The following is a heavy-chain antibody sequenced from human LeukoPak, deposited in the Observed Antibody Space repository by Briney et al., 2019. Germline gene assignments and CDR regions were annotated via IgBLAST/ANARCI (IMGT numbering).Heavy chain of an antibody. CDR3: ARDRYSPWDSSSSAEGAFDI. D-gene: IGHD6-6*01. J-gene: IGHJ3*02. CDR2: INPSGGST. CDR1: GYTFTSYY. Sequence: GASVKVSCKASGYTFTSYYMHWVRQAPGQGLEWMGIINPSGGSTSYAQKFQGRVTMTRDTSTSTVYMELSSLRSEDTAVYYCARDRYSPWDSSSSAEGAFDIWGQGTMVTVSS. V-gene: IGHV1-46*01.